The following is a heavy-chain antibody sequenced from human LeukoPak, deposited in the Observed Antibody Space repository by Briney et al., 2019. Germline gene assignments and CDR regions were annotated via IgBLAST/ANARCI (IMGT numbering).Heavy chain of an antibody. CDR1: GFTLSTYT. D-gene: IGHD1-26*01. J-gene: IGHJ4*01. V-gene: IGHV3-30*04. CDR2: ISFDEKHK. Sequence: GGSLRLSCAASGFTLSTYTVHWVRQTPGKGLEWVALISFDEKHKDFADSVKGRFSISRDTSKNTVSLQMDSLTTDDAAVYYCARAVGATKWSLPFDYWGQGTLVTVSS. CDR3: ARAVGATKWSLPFDY.